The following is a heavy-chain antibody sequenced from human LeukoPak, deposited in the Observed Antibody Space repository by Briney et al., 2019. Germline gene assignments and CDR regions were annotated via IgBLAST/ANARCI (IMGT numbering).Heavy chain of an antibody. J-gene: IGHJ4*02. D-gene: IGHD1-26*01. Sequence: PGGSLRLSCAASGFTFSNYGMSWVRQAPGKGLEWVSYISSSGSTIYYADSVKGRFTISRDNAKNSLYLQMNSLGAEDTAVYYCARRRDSGSLQHFDYWGQGTLVTVSS. CDR1: GFTFSNYG. CDR3: ARRRDSGSLQHFDY. V-gene: IGHV3-11*01. CDR2: ISSSGSTI.